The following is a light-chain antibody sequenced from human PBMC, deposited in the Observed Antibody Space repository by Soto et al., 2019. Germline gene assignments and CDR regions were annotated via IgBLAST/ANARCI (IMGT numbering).Light chain of an antibody. CDR2: GAY. J-gene: IGKJ5*01. V-gene: IGKV3-15*01. Sequence: EIVMTQSPATLSVSPGDRATLSCRASESVTNNLAWYQQTPGQTPMLLIYGAYIRATGISDRFSGRRSVTELALTISSLQSEDSGVYYCQQQSAWPMTFGQWTRVEIK. CDR1: ESVTNN. CDR3: QQQSAWPMT.